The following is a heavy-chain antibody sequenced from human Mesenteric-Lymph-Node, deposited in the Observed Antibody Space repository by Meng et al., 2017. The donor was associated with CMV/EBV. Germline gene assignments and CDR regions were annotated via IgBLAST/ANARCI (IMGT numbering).Heavy chain of an antibody. Sequence: GESLKISCAASGFTFDTYAMHWVRQAPGKGLEWVAVISYGGSDKYYADSVKGRFTISRDNSKNTLYLQMNSLRAEDTAVYYCAKDLFSGYCYWGQGTLVTVSS. CDR1: GFTFDTYA. V-gene: IGHV3-30*04. CDR3: AKDLFSGYCY. D-gene: IGHD3-22*01. J-gene: IGHJ4*02. CDR2: ISYGGSDK.